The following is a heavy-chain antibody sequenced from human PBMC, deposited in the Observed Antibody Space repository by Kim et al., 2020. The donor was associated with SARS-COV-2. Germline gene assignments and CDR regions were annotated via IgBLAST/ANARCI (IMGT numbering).Heavy chain of an antibody. CDR2: ISYDGSDK. V-gene: IGHV3-30*18. Sequence: GGSLRLSCAASGFAFSSYSMHWVRQAPGKGLEWVAAISYDGSDKQFADAVKGRFTISRDNSKKTVDLQMDRLKGEDTAVYFCAKTRGFDWSHHFDYWGPGTVVTVSS. D-gene: IGHD3-9*01. J-gene: IGHJ4*02. CDR1: GFAFSSYS. CDR3: AKTRGFDWSHHFDY.